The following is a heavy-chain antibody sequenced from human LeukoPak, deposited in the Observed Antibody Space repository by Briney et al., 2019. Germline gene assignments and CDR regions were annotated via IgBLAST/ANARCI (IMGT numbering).Heavy chain of an antibody. J-gene: IGHJ4*02. V-gene: IGHV3-20*01. Sequence: GGSLRLSCAASGFTFDDYGMSWVRQAPGKGLEWVSGINWNGDSTGYADSVKGRFTISRDNAKNSLYLQMNSLRAEDTALYHCARVGGSYAHDYWGQGTLVTVSS. CDR2: INWNGDST. D-gene: IGHD1-26*01. CDR3: ARVGGSYAHDY. CDR1: GFTFDDYG.